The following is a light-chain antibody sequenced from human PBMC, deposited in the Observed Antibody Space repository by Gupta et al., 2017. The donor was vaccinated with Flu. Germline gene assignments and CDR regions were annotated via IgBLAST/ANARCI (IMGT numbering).Light chain of an antibody. CDR2: EVS. CDR3: SSYTNTNTLVV. J-gene: IGLJ2*01. Sequence: QPGLTQPASDCGPSGQSLTISSIGTSIAIGGYKYVSWYQQHPGNAPKLMIFEVSNRPSWGSNRCSGSTSGNTDSLTISGLQAEDEADYYCSSYTNTNTLVVFGGGTKLTVL. V-gene: IGLV2-14*01. CDR1: SIAIGGYKY.